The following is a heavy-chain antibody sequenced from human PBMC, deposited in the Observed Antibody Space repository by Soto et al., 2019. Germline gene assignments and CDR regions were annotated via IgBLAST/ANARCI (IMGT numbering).Heavy chain of an antibody. J-gene: IGHJ5*02. CDR3: ARDRGSKSATTPWFDP. V-gene: IGHV6-1*01. CDR1: GDSVSSNSAA. D-gene: IGHD1-7*01. Sequence: SQTLSLTCAISGDSVSSNSAAWNWIRQSPSRGLEWLGRTYYRSKWYNVYAVSVKSRITINPDTSKNQFSLQLNSVTPEDTAVYYCARDRGSKSATTPWFDPWGQGPPVTVSS. CDR2: TYYRSKWYN.